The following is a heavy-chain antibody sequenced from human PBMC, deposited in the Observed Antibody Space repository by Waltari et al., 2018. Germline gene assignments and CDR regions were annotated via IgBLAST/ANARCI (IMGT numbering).Heavy chain of an antibody. D-gene: IGHD6-19*01. V-gene: IGHV3-30-3*01. J-gene: IGHJ4*02. CDR1: GFTFSSYA. CDR2: ISYDGSNK. CDR3: ARGYSSGWADY. Sequence: QVQLVESGGGVVQPGRSLRLYCAASGFTFSSYAMHWFRQAPGKGLEWVAVISYDGSNKYYADSVKGRFTISRDNSKNTLYLQMNSLRAEDTAVYYCARGYSSGWADYWGQGTLVTVSS.